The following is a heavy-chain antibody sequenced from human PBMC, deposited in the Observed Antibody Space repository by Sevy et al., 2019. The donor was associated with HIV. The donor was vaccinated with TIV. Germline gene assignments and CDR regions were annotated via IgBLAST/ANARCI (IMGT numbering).Heavy chain of an antibody. CDR1: XXXXSDYY. D-gene: IGHD3-9*01. CDR2: XSXXXTXT. V-gene: IGHV3-11*01. J-gene: IGHJ4*02. Sequence: GGSLXLXCVVXXXXXSDYYMXWXXXAXXXXLEXXXXXSXXXTXTSHADSVKGRFTISRDNAKNSLYLQMNSLRAEHTAVYYCARVRYXXXSXXXXXXGQGTLVTVSS. CDR3: ARVRYXXXSXXXXX.